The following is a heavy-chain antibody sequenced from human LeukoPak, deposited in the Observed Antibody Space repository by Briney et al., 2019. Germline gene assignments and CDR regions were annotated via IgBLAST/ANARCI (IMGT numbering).Heavy chain of an antibody. J-gene: IGHJ4*02. CDR1: GGTFSCYA. D-gene: IGHD3-9*01. CDR2: IIPILGIA. Sequence: SVKVSCKASGGTFSCYAISWVRQAPGQGLEWMGRIIPILGIANYAQKFQGRVTITADKSTSTAYMELSSLRSEDTAVYYCARGRRYFDWLPYFDYWGQGTLVTVSS. V-gene: IGHV1-69*04. CDR3: ARGRRYFDWLPYFDY.